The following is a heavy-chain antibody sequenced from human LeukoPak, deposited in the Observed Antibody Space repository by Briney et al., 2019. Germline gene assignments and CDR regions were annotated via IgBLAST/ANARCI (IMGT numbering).Heavy chain of an antibody. Sequence: GGSLRLSCAASGFTVSSNYMSWVRQAPGKGLEWVSVIYSGGSTYYADSVKGRFTISRDNSKNTLYLQMNSLRAEDTAVYYCARVSWQYIWFDPWGQGTLVTVSS. V-gene: IGHV3-66*02. CDR3: ARVSWQYIWFDP. CDR1: GFTVSSNY. J-gene: IGHJ5*02. CDR2: IYSGGST. D-gene: IGHD6-19*01.